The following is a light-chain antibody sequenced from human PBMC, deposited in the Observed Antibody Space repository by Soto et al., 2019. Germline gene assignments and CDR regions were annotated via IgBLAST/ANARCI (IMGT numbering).Light chain of an antibody. V-gene: IGLV3-21*04. Sequence: SYELTQPPSVSVAPGKTARITCGGNNIVSKSVHWYQQKPGQAPVRVIYYDSDRPSGIPERFSGSNSGNTATLTISRVEAGDEDDYYCQVWDSSSDPGVVFGGGTKLTVL. CDR2: YDS. J-gene: IGLJ2*01. CDR3: QVWDSSSDPGVV. CDR1: NIVSKS.